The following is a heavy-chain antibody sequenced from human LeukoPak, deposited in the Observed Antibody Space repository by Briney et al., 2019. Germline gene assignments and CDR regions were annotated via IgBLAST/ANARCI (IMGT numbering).Heavy chain of an antibody. J-gene: IGHJ4*02. CDR3: ARHDDILTGPFDY. D-gene: IGHD3-9*01. CDR1: GGSISSYY. CDR2: IYYSGST. V-gene: IGHV4-59*08. Sequence: SETLSLTCTVSGGSISSYYWSWIRQPPGKGLEWIGYIYYSGSTNYNPSLKSRVTISVDTSKNQFSLKLSSVTAADTAVYYCARHDDILTGPFDYWGQGTLVTVSS.